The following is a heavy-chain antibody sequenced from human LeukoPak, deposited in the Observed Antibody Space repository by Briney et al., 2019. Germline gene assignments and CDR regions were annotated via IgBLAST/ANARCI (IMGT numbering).Heavy chain of an antibody. D-gene: IGHD3-16*02. Sequence: GALRLSCAASGFTFSSYAMSWVRQAPGKGLEWVSAISGSGGSTYYTDSVKGRFTISRDNSKNTLYLQMNSLRAEDTAVYYCAKDPRSYDYVWGSYRYTPPDYWGQGTLVTVSS. CDR2: ISGSGGST. J-gene: IGHJ4*02. CDR1: GFTFSSYA. CDR3: AKDPRSYDYVWGSYRYTPPDY. V-gene: IGHV3-23*01.